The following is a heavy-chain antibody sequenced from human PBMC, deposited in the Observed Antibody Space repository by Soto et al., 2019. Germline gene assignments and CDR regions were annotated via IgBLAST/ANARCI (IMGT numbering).Heavy chain of an antibody. D-gene: IGHD1-26*01. J-gene: IGHJ4*02. Sequence: QVQLVESGGGVVQPGRSLRLSCAASGFTFSSYAMHWVRQAPGKGLEWVAVISYDGSNKYYADSVKGRFTISRDNSKNTLSLQMNSLRAEDTAVYYCARVRLGAGGSVAYWGQGTLVTVSS. V-gene: IGHV3-30-3*01. CDR1: GFTFSSYA. CDR2: ISYDGSNK. CDR3: ARVRLGAGGSVAY.